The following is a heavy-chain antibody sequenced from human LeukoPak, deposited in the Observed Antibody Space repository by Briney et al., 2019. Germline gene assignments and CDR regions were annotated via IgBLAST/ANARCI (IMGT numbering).Heavy chain of an antibody. J-gene: IGHJ4*02. CDR1: GGSISSSSYY. CDR2: IYYSGST. CDR3: ARLYDFWSGYCDY. V-gene: IGHV4-39*01. D-gene: IGHD3-3*01. Sequence: PSETLSLTCTVSGGSISSSSYYWGWIRQPPGKGLEWIGSIYYSGSTYYNSSLKSRVTISVDTSKNQFSLKLSSVTAADTAVYYCARLYDFWSGYCDYWGQGTLVTVSS.